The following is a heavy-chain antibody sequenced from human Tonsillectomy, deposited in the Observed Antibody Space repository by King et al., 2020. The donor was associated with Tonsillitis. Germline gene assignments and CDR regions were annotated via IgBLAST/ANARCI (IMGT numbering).Heavy chain of an antibody. D-gene: IGHD2-15*01. CDR3: ARHGGDYCSGNACYAAGLGYFDY. V-gene: IGHV4-39*01. Sequence: QLQLQESGPGLGKPSETLSLSCTVSGGAISSSRYYWGWIRQPPGKGLEWIGSIYYSGSTYYNPSLKSRVTISVDTSKNQFSLKLSSVTAADTAVYYCARHGGDYCSGNACYAAGLGYFDYWGQGTLVTVSS. CDR1: GGAISSSRYY. CDR2: IYYSGST. J-gene: IGHJ4*02.